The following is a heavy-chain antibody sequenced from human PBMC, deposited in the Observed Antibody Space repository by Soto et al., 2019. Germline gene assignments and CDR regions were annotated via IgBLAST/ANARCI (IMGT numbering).Heavy chain of an antibody. D-gene: IGHD5-12*01. J-gene: IGHJ6*02. CDR1: GFTFCSYG. CDR3: ARGYSGYDGYYYYYGMDV. V-gene: IGHV3-33*01. Sequence: PGGSLRLSCAASGFTFCSYGMHWVLQAPNKGLEWVAVIWYDGSNKYYANSVKGRFTISRDNSKNTLYLQMNSLRAEDTAVYYCARGYSGYDGYYYYYGMDVWGQGTTVTVSS. CDR2: IWYDGSNK.